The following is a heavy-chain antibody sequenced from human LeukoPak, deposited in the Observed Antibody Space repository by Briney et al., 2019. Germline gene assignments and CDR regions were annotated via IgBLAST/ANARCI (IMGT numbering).Heavy chain of an antibody. V-gene: IGHV4-59*01. D-gene: IGHD3-22*01. CDR1: GGSISSYY. CDR3: ASYYYDSSGFGY. J-gene: IGHJ4*02. CDR2: IYYSGST. Sequence: SETLSLTCAVSGGSISSYYWSWIGQPPGKGLEWIGYIYYSGSTNYNPSLKSRVTISVDTSKNQFSLKLSSVTAADTAVYYCASYYYDSSGFGYWGQGTLVTVSS.